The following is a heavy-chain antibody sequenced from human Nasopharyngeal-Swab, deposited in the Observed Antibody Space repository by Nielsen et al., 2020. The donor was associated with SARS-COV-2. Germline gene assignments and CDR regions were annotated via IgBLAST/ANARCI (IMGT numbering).Heavy chain of an antibody. CDR2: FDPEDGET. CDR3: ARDQSRAFDI. CDR1: GYTLTELS. Sequence: ASVKVSCKVSGYTLTELSMHWVRQAPGKGLEWMGGFDPEDGETIYAQKFQGRVTMTRDTSIRTAYMDLSSLRSDDTAVYYCARDQSRAFDIWGQGTMVTVSS. V-gene: IGHV1-24*01. D-gene: IGHD5/OR15-5a*01. J-gene: IGHJ3*02.